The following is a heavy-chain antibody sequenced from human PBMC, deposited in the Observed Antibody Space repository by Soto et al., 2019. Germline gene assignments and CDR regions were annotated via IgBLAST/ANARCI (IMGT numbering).Heavy chain of an antibody. J-gene: IGHJ3*01. V-gene: IGHV3-53*01. CDR1: GLTVSGKKY. CDR2: VYDVDGT. D-gene: IGHD1-1*01. CDR3: ASWLQREHAYDV. Sequence: DVQLVESGGGLIQPGGSLRLSCAASGLTVSGKKYIAWVRQAPGKGLEWVSGVYDVDGTYYADSVKGRFTISRDTSKTIVFLEMNDLRPDDTAVYYCASWLQREHAYDVWGLGKTVTVSS.